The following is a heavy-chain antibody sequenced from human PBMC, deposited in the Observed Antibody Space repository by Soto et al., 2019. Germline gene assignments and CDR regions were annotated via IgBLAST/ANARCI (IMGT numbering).Heavy chain of an antibody. CDR3: ARVYGLDAFDI. D-gene: IGHD2-8*01. Sequence: GGSLRLSCAASGFTVSSNYMSWVRQAPGKGLEWVSVIYSGASTYYADSVKGRFTISRDNSKNTLYLQMNSLRAEDTAVYYCARVYGLDAFDIWGQGTMVTVSS. CDR1: GFTVSSNY. V-gene: IGHV3-66*01. J-gene: IGHJ3*02. CDR2: IYSGAST.